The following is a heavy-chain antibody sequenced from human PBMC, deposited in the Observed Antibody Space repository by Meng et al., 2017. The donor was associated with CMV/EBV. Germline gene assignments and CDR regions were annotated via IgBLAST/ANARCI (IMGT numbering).Heavy chain of an antibody. V-gene: IGHV4-38-2*02. CDR2: IYHSGST. D-gene: IGHD5-18*01. CDR3: ASYRGDSYGIHDAFDI. Sequence: GSLRLSCTVSGYSISSGYYWGWIRQPPGKGLEWIGSIYHSGSTYYNPSLKSRVTISVDTSKNQFSLKLSSVTAADTAVYYCASYRGDSYGIHDAFDIWGQGTVVTVSS. CDR1: GYSISSGYY. J-gene: IGHJ3*02.